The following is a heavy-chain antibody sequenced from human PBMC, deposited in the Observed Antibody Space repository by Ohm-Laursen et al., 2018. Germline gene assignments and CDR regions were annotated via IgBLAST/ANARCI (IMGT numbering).Heavy chain of an antibody. Sequence: ASVKVSCKASGYTFTGYYMHWVRQAPGQGLEWMGWINPNSGGTNYAQKLQGRVTMTTDTSTSTAYMELRSLRSDDTAVYYCARSGQWLVPFDYWGQGTLVTISS. D-gene: IGHD6-19*01. V-gene: IGHV1-2*02. CDR1: GYTFTGYY. CDR2: INPNSGGT. CDR3: ARSGQWLVPFDY. J-gene: IGHJ4*02.